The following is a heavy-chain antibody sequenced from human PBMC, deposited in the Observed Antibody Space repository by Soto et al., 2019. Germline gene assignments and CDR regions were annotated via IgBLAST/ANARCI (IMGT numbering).Heavy chain of an antibody. D-gene: IGHD2-15*01. J-gene: IGHJ4*02. Sequence: EVQLVESGGGLVQPGRSLRLSCAASGFTFDDYAMHWVRQAPGKGLEWVSGISWNSGSIGYADSVKGRFTISRDNAKNSLYLQMNSLRAEDTALYDCAKDIGMGYCSGGSCYSWGSFDYWGQGTLVTVSS. V-gene: IGHV3-9*01. CDR1: GFTFDDYA. CDR3: AKDIGMGYCSGGSCYSWGSFDY. CDR2: ISWNSGSI.